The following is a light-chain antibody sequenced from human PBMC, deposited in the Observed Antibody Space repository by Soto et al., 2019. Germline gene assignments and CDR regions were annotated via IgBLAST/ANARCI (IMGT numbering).Light chain of an antibody. Sequence: QSALTQPASVSGPPGQSSTISCTGTSSDVGGYNYVSWYQQHPGKAPKLMIYEVSNRPSGVSNRFSGSKSGNTASLTISGLQAEDEADYYCSSYTSSSTPYVFGTGTKLTVL. CDR2: EVS. CDR1: SSDVGGYNY. J-gene: IGLJ1*01. CDR3: SSYTSSSTPYV. V-gene: IGLV2-14*01.